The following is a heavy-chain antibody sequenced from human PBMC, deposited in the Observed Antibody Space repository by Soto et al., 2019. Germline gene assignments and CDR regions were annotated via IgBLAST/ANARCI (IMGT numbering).Heavy chain of an antibody. Sequence: ASVKVSCKTSGYHFTHYYMHWVRQAPGQGLEWVGIINPTDGRTSNAQKFQGRVTMTRDTSTTTVYLDLSSLRSDDTAVYYCARDPIGHCGRGSCYGIDYWGQGTLVTVSS. D-gene: IGHD2-15*01. CDR1: GYHFTHYY. J-gene: IGHJ4*02. CDR2: INPTDGRT. CDR3: ARDPIGHCGRGSCYGIDY. V-gene: IGHV1-46*01.